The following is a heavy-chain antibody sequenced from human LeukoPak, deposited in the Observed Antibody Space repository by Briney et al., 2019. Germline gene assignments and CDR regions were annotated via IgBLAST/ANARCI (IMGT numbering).Heavy chain of an antibody. CDR2: ISYDGSNK. CDR1: GFTFRNYG. V-gene: IGHV3-30*03. D-gene: IGHD3-10*01. Sequence: GRSLRLSCAASGFTFRNYGMHWVRQAPGKGLEWVSIISYDGSNKYYADSVKGRFTISRDNSKSTLYLQMNSLRTEDTAIYFCATLRYGSGSYYADYWGQGTQVTVSS. J-gene: IGHJ4*02. CDR3: ATLRYGSGSYYADY.